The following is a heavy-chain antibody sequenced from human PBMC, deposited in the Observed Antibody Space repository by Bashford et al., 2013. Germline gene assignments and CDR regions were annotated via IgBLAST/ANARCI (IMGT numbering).Heavy chain of an antibody. CDR1: GYRFATYW. CDR3: ARHRREAAAATGPGGLR. J-gene: IGHJ4*02. Sequence: GESLKISCKGSGYRFATYWIGWVRQVPGKGLEWMGIIYPDDSDTRYSSSFQGQVTISADKSISTAYLQWSSLKASDTAMYYCARHRREAAAATGPGGLRGGQGTLVTGLL. CDR2: IYPDDSDT. V-gene: IGHV5-51*01. D-gene: IGHD6-13*01.